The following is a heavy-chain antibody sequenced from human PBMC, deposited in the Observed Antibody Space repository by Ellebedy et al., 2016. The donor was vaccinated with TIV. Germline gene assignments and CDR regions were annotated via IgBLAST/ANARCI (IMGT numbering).Heavy chain of an antibody. CDR1: GFSVSNNY. CDR3: ARAVAGSPDY. V-gene: IGHV3-53*01. Sequence: GESLKISXAASGFSVSNNYMSWVRQAPGKGLEWVSFIYTDSKSYYADSVKGRFTISRDNAKNSLYLQMHNLRAEDTAVYYCARAVAGSPDYWGQGTLVTVSS. D-gene: IGHD6-19*01. CDR2: IYTDSKS. J-gene: IGHJ4*02.